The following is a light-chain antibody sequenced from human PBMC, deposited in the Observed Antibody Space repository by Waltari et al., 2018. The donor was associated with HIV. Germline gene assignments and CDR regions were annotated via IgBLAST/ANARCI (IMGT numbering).Light chain of an antibody. Sequence: QSVLTQPPSVSGAPGQRVTISCTGSSTNIGAGYDAHWYQQLPGTAPKPLIYGKNDRASGVPDRVSGSKAGTSAALAITGLQAEEEADYYCQSYDSSRSGWGFGGGTKLTVL. CDR2: GKN. CDR1: STNIGAGYD. J-gene: IGLJ3*02. CDR3: QSYDSSRSGWG. V-gene: IGLV1-40*01.